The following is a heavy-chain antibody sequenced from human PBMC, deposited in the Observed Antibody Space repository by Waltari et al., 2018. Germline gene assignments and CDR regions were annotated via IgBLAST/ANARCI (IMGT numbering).Heavy chain of an antibody. CDR2: ISYSGST. CDR3: ARLSYHIVTGYGWFDP. D-gene: IGHD3-9*01. V-gene: IGHV4-39*01. J-gene: IGHJ5*02. Sequence: QLQLQESGPGLVKPSETLSLTCTVSGGSISSESYYWGWIRQPPGKGLEWIGSISYSGSTYYNPSLKSRVTISVDTSKNQFSLKLSSVTAADTAVYYCARLSYHIVTGYGWFDPWGLGTLVTVSS. CDR1: GGSISSESYY.